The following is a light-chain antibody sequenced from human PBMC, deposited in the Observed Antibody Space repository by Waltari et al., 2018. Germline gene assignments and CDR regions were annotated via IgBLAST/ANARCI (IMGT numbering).Light chain of an antibody. CDR1: SSDVGGYNY. J-gene: IGLJ2*01. Sequence: QSALTQPRSVSGSPGQSVTISCTGPSSDVGGYNYVSWYQQHPGKAPKLIIYDVSKRPSGVPDRFSGSKSGNTASLTMSGLQAEDEADYYCCSYAGSYAVFGGGTKLTVL. V-gene: IGLV2-11*01. CDR2: DVS. CDR3: CSYAGSYAV.